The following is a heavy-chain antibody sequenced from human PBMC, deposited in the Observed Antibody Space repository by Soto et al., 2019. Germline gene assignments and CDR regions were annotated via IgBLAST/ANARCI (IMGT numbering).Heavy chain of an antibody. CDR2: IYTTGSS. CDR3: AGAAYNYGPFDS. J-gene: IGHJ4*02. Sequence: QVQLQESGPGLVKPSETLSLTCTFSGDSTSTYFWNWIRQPAGKGLEWIGRIYTTGSSNYNPSFGSRIAISVDTSKNQFFLKLSSVTAADTAVYYCAGAAYNYGPFDSWGQGTLVTVSS. CDR1: GDSTSTYF. D-gene: IGHD5-18*01. V-gene: IGHV4-4*07.